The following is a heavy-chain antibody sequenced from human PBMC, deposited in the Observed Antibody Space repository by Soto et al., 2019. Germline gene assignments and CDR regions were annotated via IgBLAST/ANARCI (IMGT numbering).Heavy chain of an antibody. V-gene: IGHV3-23*01. D-gene: IGHD6-13*01. Sequence: EVHLLESGGGLVQPGGSLRLSCAASGLTFRNYAMGWVRQAPGKGLEWVSAITATGDRAQYIDSVRGRVTISRDNSQNTLYMQMNSLRAEDTAVYYCAKDLRGPEAGTWYFDLWGRGSLVTVSS. CDR1: GLTFRNYA. CDR3: AKDLRGPEAGTWYFDL. CDR2: ITATGDRA. J-gene: IGHJ2*01.